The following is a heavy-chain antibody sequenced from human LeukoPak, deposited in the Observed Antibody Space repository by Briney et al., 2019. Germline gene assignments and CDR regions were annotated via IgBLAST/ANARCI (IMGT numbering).Heavy chain of an antibody. CDR2: ISGGGDAT. Sequence: PGGSLRLSCAASDFTFSTYAMSWVRQAPGKGLEWVSTISGGGDATYYADSVKGRFTISRDNSKNTLYLQMNSLRAEDTAVYYCAKDDAWLRFGEWSQGTLVTVSS. V-gene: IGHV3-23*01. J-gene: IGHJ4*02. D-gene: IGHD5-12*01. CDR1: DFTFSTYA. CDR3: AKDDAWLRFGE.